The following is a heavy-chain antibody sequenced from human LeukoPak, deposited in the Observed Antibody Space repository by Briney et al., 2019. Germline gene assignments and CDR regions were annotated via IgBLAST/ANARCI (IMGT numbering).Heavy chain of an antibody. J-gene: IGHJ4*02. Sequence: GGSLRLSCAASGFTFSSYSMNWVRQAPGKGLEWVSSISSSSYIYYADSVKGRFTISRDNAKNSLYLQMNSLRAEDTAVYYCARDVLTYYYDGLDYWGQGTLVTVSS. CDR3: ARDVLTYYYDGLDY. V-gene: IGHV3-21*01. D-gene: IGHD3-22*01. CDR1: GFTFSSYS. CDR2: ISSSSYI.